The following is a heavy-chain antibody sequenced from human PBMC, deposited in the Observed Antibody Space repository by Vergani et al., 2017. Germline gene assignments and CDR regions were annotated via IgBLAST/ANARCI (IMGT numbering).Heavy chain of an antibody. J-gene: IGHJ4*02. V-gene: IGHV3-23*01. CDR3: AKSDQSGVWGSYRHYYFDY. CDR1: GFTFSSYA. D-gene: IGHD3-16*02. CDR2: ISGSGGST. Sequence: EVQLLESGGGLVQPGGSLRLSCAASGFTFSSYAMSWVRQAPGKGLEWVSAISGSGGSTYYADSVKGRFTISRDNSKNTLYLQMNSLRAEDTAVYYCAKSDQSGVWGSYRHYYFDYWGQGTLVTVSS.